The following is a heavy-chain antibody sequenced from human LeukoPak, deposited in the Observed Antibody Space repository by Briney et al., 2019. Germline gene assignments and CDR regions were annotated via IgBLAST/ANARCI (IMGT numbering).Heavy chain of an antibody. CDR3: ASIAVAAGLDAFDI. D-gene: IGHD6-19*01. V-gene: IGHV3-30*04. CDR1: GFTFGDYA. CDR2: ISYDGSNK. Sequence: GGSLRLSCTASGFTFGDYAMTWVRQAPGKGLEWVAVISYDGSNKYYADSVKGRFTISRDNSKNTLYLQMNSLRAEDTAVYYCASIAVAAGLDAFDIWGQGTMVTVSS. J-gene: IGHJ3*02.